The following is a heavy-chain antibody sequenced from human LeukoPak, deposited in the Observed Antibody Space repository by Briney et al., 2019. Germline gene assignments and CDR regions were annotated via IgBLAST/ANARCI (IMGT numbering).Heavy chain of an antibody. CDR3: AITPYDSSGYYFGFDY. CDR2: IYHSGST. J-gene: IGHJ4*02. Sequence: PSETLPLTCAVSGYSISSGYYWGWIRQPPGKGLEWIGSIYHSGSTYYNPSLKSRVTISVDTSKNQFSLKLSSVTAADTAVYYCAITPYDSSGYYFGFDYWGQGALVTVSS. D-gene: IGHD3-22*01. V-gene: IGHV4-38-2*01. CDR1: GYSISSGYY.